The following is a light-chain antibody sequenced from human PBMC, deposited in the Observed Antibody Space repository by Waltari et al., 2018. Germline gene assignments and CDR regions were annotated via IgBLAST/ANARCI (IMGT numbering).Light chain of an antibody. V-gene: IGLV2-14*03. CDR3: SVKRGSNTVV. Sequence: QSALTQPASVSGSPGQSITISCTGASSDYYNYVCWYQNHQGKAPKLMIYDVSNRPSGVSNRFSGSKSGSTASLTISGLQAEDEADYYCSVKRGSNTVVFGGGTKLTVL. CDR1: SSDYYNY. J-gene: IGLJ2*01. CDR2: DVS.